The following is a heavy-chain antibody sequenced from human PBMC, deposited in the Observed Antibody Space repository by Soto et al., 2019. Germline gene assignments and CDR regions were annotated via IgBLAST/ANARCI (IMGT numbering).Heavy chain of an antibody. CDR2: ISSSSSYT. J-gene: IGHJ4*02. V-gene: IGHV3-11*06. D-gene: IGHD6-13*01. Sequence: PGGSLRLSCAASGFTFSDYYMSWIRQAPGKGLEWVSYISSSSSYTNYADSVKGRFTISRDNAKNSLYLQMNSLRAEDTAVYYCAREGEQGFQQLVPNFDYWGQGTLVTVSS. CDR1: GFTFSDYY. CDR3: AREGEQGFQQLVPNFDY.